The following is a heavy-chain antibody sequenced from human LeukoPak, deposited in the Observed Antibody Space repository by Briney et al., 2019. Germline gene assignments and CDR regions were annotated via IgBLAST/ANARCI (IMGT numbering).Heavy chain of an antibody. CDR3: ARDSYGYNY. J-gene: IGHJ4*02. CDR2: INPNSGGT. D-gene: IGHD5-18*01. Sequence: ASLKVSCKASGYTFTGSYMHWVRQAPGQGLEWMGWINPNSGGTNFAQKFQGRVTMTRDTSMSTAYMELTRLRSDDTAVYYCARDSYGYNYGGQGTGVPVSA. V-gene: IGHV1-2*02. CDR1: GYTFTGSY.